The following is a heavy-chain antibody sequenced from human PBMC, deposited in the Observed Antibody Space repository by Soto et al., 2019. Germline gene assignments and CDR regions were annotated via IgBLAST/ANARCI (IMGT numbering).Heavy chain of an antibody. V-gene: IGHV4-38-2*01. Sequence: SETLSLTCAVSGYSISSGYYWGWIRQPPGKGLEWIGSIYHSGSTYYNPSLKSRVTISVDTSKNQFYLKLSSVTAADTAVYYCARKYPLYYGMDVWGQGTTVTVSS. D-gene: IGHD2-2*01. J-gene: IGHJ6*02. CDR1: GYSISSGYY. CDR2: IYHSGST. CDR3: ARKYPLYYGMDV.